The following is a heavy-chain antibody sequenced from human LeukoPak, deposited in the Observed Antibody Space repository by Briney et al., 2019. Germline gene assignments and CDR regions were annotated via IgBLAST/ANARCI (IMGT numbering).Heavy chain of an antibody. CDR3: AREATRDAFDI. J-gene: IGHJ3*02. V-gene: IGHV3-33*01. CDR1: GFTFSSYG. Sequence: GGPLRLSCAVSGFTFSSYGMHWVRQAPGKGLEWVAVIWYDGSNKYYADSVKGRFTISRDNSKNTLYLQMNSLRAEDTAVYYCAREATRDAFDIWGQGTMVTVSS. D-gene: IGHD1-26*01. CDR2: IWYDGSNK.